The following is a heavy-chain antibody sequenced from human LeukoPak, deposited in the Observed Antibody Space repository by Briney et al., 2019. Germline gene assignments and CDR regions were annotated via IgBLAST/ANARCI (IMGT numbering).Heavy chain of an antibody. CDR2: IIPILGIA. D-gene: IGHD3-22*01. CDR3: ARDQIGYCDY. V-gene: IGHV1-69*04. CDR1: GGTFSIYT. J-gene: IGHJ4*02. Sequence: SVKVSCKASGGTFSIYTISWVRQAPGQGLEWMGRIIPILGIANYAQKFQGRVTITADRSTSTAYMELSSLRSEDTAVYYCARDQIGYCDYWGQGTLVTVSS.